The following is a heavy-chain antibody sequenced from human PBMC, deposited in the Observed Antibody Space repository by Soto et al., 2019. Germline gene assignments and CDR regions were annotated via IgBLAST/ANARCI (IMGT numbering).Heavy chain of an antibody. V-gene: IGHV3-48*03. CDR2: ISSSGTTI. D-gene: IGHD4-17*01. J-gene: IGHJ4*02. CDR1: GFTFSSYE. Sequence: LRLSCGASGFTFSSYEMIWVRQAPGKGLEWVSYISSSGTTIYYADSVKGRFTISRDNAKNSLYLQMNSLRVDDTALYYCARVAGYGDYGFAYWGQGTLVTVSS. CDR3: ARVAGYGDYGFAY.